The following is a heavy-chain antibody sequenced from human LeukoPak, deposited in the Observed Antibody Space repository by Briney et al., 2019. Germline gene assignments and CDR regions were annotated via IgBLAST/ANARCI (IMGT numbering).Heavy chain of an antibody. CDR1: GGSISSYY. CDR3: AASVPLIPRPAFDI. V-gene: IGHV4-59*01. J-gene: IGHJ3*02. D-gene: IGHD2-2*02. CDR2: IYYSGST. Sequence: PSETLSLTCTVSGGSISSYYWSWIRQPPGKGLEWIGYIYYSGSTNYNPSLKSRVTISVDTSKNQFSLKLSSVTAADTAVYYCAASVPLIPRPAFDIWGQGTMVTVSS.